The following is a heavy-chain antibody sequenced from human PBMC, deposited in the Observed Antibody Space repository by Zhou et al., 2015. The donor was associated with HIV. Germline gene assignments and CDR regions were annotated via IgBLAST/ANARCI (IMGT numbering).Heavy chain of an antibody. CDR3: ARAYYYDSSGYYYVDDYYYGMDV. J-gene: IGHJ6*02. CDR1: GYTFTGYY. V-gene: IGHV1-2*04. Sequence: QVQLVQSGAEVKKPGASVKVSCKASGYTFTGYYIHWVRQAPGQGLEWMGWINPNSGGTNYAQKFQGWVTMTRDTSLSTAYMELSRLRSDDTAVYYCARAYYYDSSGYYYVDDYYYGMDVWGQGTTVTVSS. D-gene: IGHD3-22*01. CDR2: INPNSGGT.